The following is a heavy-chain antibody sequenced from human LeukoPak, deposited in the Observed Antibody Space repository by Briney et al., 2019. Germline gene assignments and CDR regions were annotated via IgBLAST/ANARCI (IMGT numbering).Heavy chain of an antibody. Sequence: KIGESLKISCKGSGYSFTSYWIARVRQMPGKGLEWMGIIYPGDSDTRYSPSFQDQVTISADKSISTAYLQWSSLKASDTAMYYCARQGSYFDYWAQGTLVTVSS. V-gene: IGHV5-51*01. CDR1: GYSFTSYW. CDR3: ARQGSYFDY. CDR2: IYPGDSDT. J-gene: IGHJ4*02.